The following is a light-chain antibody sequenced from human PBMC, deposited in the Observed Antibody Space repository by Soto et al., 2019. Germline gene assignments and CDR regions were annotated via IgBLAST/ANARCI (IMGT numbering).Light chain of an antibody. J-gene: IGLJ2*01. CDR3: AAWDDSLNGVV. CDR1: SSNIGSNS. V-gene: IGLV1-44*01. CDR2: SNN. Sequence: QSVLTQPTPASGTPGQRVTLSCSGSSSNIGSNSVSWYQQLPGTAPKLLIYSNNQRPSGVPDRFSGSKSGTSASLAISGLQSEDESDYYCAAWDDSLNGVVFGGGTKLTVL.